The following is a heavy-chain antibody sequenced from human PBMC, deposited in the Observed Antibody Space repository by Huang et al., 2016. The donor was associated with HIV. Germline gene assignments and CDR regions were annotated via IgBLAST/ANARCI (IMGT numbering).Heavy chain of an antibody. V-gene: IGHV4-39*02. CDR2: VYFVWNN. CDR3: AREVRSVDTDRPDGYYYRGLDV. Sequence: QLRESGPGLVTPSETLSLTCSASGTSLTSSTFYWGWFRQPAGRGLEWMGSVYFVWNNNHNPSLKSRVTKSIDTANKQYSMRRTSVTAAETAVYFCAREVRSVDTDRPDGYYYRGLDVWGQGTTVIVSS. J-gene: IGHJ6*02. D-gene: IGHD2-2*03. CDR1: GTSLTSSTFY.